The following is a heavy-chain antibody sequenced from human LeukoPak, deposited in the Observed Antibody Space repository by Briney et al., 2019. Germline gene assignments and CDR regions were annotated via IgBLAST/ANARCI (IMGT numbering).Heavy chain of an antibody. CDR2: IYYSGST. CDR3: ARGRTGSYLGDAFDI. V-gene: IGHV4-61*01. D-gene: IGHD1-26*01. Sequence: SETLSLTCTVSGGSVSSGSYYWSWIRQPPGKGLEWIGYIYYSGSTNYNPSLKSRVTISVDTSKNQFSLKLSSVTAADTAVYYCARGRTGSYLGDAFDIWGQGTMVTVSS. J-gene: IGHJ3*02. CDR1: GGSVSSGSYY.